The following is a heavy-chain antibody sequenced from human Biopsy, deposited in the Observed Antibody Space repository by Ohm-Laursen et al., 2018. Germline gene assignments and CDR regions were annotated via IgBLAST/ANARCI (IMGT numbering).Heavy chain of an antibody. CDR2: KSHTGTA. Sequence: GTLSLTCSVSSASITNYYWSWIRQPPGKGLEWIGFKSHTGTAVLNPSLKSRVTISGDMSKKQFSLKLSGVTAADTAVYYCARFIVPSLHCSNGVCPIRWFDPWGQGTLVTVFS. D-gene: IGHD2-2*01. J-gene: IGHJ5*02. CDR1: SASITNYY. CDR3: ARFIVPSLHCSNGVCPIRWFDP. V-gene: IGHV4-59*12.